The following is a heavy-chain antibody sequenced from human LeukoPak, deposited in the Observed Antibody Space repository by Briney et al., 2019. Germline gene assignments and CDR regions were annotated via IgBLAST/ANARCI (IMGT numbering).Heavy chain of an antibody. Sequence: GGSLRLSCAASGFTVSSNYMSRVRQAPGKGLEWVSVIYSGGSTYYADSVKGRFTISRDNSKSTLYLQMTSLRAEDTAVYYCASGGLYNWFDPWGQGTLVTVSS. CDR3: ASGGLYNWFDP. CDR2: IYSGGST. V-gene: IGHV3-66*02. J-gene: IGHJ5*02. CDR1: GFTVSSNY. D-gene: IGHD3-16*01.